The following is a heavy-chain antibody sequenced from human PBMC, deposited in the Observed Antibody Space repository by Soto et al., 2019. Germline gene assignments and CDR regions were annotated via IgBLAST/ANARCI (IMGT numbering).Heavy chain of an antibody. CDR3: GASDSSGYYSPAY. V-gene: IGHV4-31*03. D-gene: IGHD3-22*01. J-gene: IGHJ4*02. Sequence: SETLSLTCTVSGGSISSGGYYWSWIRQHPGKGLEWIGHIYYSGSTYYNPSLKSRVTISVDTSKNQFSLKLSSVTAADTAVYYCGASDSSGYYSPAYWGQGTLVTVSS. CDR2: IYYSGST. CDR1: GGSISSGGYY.